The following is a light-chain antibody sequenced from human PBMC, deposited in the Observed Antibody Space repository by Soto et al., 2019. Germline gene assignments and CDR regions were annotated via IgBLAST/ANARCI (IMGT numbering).Light chain of an antibody. CDR1: QSVLYSSNNKNY. J-gene: IGKJ4*01. Sequence: DIVMTQSPDSLAVSLGERATINCKFSQSVLYSSNNKNYLAWYQQKPGQPPKLLIYWASTRESGVPDRFSGSGSGTDFTLTISSLQAEDVAVYYCQQYYSTLLTFGGGTKVEIK. V-gene: IGKV4-1*01. CDR2: WAS. CDR3: QQYYSTLLT.